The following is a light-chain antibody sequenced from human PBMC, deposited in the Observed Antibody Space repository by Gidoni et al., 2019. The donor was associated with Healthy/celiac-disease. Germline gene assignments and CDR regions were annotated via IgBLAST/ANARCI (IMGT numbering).Light chain of an antibody. V-gene: IGKV3-11*01. CDR2: DAS. Sequence: ELVFTQSPAPLSLSPGERATLSCRASQSVSSYLAWYQQKPGQAPRLLIYDASNRATGIPARFSGNGSGTDFTLTISSLEPEDFAVYYCQQRSNWSLTFGGGTKVEIK. CDR3: QQRSNWSLT. J-gene: IGKJ4*01. CDR1: QSVSSY.